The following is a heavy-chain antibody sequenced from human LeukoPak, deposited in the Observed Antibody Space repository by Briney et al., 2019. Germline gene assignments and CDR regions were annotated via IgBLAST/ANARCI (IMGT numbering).Heavy chain of an antibody. CDR3: ARQDPWRFFDK. D-gene: IGHD3-3*01. J-gene: IGHJ4*02. Sequence: PSETLSLTCTVSGGSISSYYWSWIRQPPGKGLEWIGYIYYSGSTNYNPSLKSRVTISVDTSKNQFSLKVYSATVADTAVYYCARQDPWRFFDKWGQGTLVTVSS. CDR2: IYYSGST. CDR1: GGSISSYY. V-gene: IGHV4-59*08.